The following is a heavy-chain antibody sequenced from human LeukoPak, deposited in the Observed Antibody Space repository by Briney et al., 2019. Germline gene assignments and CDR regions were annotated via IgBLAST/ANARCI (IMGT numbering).Heavy chain of an antibody. CDR1: GFTFRRYY. D-gene: IGHD2-15*01. Sequence: GGSLRLSCAASGFTFRRYYMSWVRQAPGKGLEWVANIKQDGSEKYYVDSVKGRFTISRDNAKNSLYLQMNSLRVEDTAIYYCARDGYCTSGSCYIDYWGQGTLVTVSS. V-gene: IGHV3-7*01. CDR3: ARDGYCTSGSCYIDY. CDR2: IKQDGSEK. J-gene: IGHJ4*02.